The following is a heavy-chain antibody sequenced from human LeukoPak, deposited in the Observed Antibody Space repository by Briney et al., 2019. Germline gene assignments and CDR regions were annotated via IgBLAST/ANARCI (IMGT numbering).Heavy chain of an antibody. V-gene: IGHV3-23*01. D-gene: IGHD2-21*02. CDR1: GFTFSSYA. J-gene: IGHJ4*02. Sequence: GSLRLSCAASGFTFSSYAMNWVRQAPGKGLEWVSGISGIGVGTYYADSVKGRFTISRDNSKNTLYLQMNSLRAEDTAVYYCARDESGVTSKYYFDYWGQGTLVTVSS. CDR2: ISGIGVGT. CDR3: ARDESGVTSKYYFDY.